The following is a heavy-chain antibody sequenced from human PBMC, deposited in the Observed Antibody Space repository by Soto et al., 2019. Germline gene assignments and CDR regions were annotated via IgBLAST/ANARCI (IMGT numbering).Heavy chain of an antibody. V-gene: IGHV4-39*01. CDR1: GGSISSSDYY. CDR2: ISFGVTT. CDR3: ATSSVSRLLNHWYFDL. Sequence: QVHLQESGPGLVKPSETLSLTCTVSGGSISSSDYYWGWFRQPPGKGLEWIGSISFGVTTYYNPSLKSRLTISIDTSNNQFSLNLYSVTAADTAVYYCATSSVSRLLNHWYFDLWGRGTLVAVS. J-gene: IGHJ2*01.